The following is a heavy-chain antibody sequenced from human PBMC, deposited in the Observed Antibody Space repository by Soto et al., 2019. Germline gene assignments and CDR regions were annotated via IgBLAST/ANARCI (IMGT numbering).Heavy chain of an antibody. CDR1: GGSISSGGYY. CDR3: ARDRIAAAGGGYYFDY. D-gene: IGHD6-13*01. Sequence: ASETLSLTCTVSGGSISSGGYYWSWIRQHPGKGLEWIGYIYYSGSTYYNPSLKSRVTISVDTSKNQFSLKLSSVTAADTAVYYCARDRIAAAGGGYYFDYWGQGTLVTVSS. J-gene: IGHJ4*02. V-gene: IGHV4-31*03. CDR2: IYYSGST.